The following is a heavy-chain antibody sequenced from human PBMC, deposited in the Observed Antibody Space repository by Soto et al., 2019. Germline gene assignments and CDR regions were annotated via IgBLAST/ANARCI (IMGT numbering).Heavy chain of an antibody. CDR3: TRGGDYGGRQDAFDI. V-gene: IGHV3-7*03. J-gene: IGHJ3*02. D-gene: IGHD4-17*01. CDR2: INQDGSEK. Sequence: EVQLVESGGGLVQPGGSLRLSCAASGFFFPTYWMSWVRQAPGKGLEWVADINQDGSEKYHADSVKGRFTISRDNPKNSLYLQMNSLRAEDTAIYYCTRGGDYGGRQDAFDIWGQGTMVTVSS. CDR1: GFFFPTYW.